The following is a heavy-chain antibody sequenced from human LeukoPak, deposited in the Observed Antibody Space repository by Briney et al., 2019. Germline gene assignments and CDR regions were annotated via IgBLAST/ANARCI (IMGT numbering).Heavy chain of an antibody. Sequence: PSETLSLTCTVSGGSISSYYWSWIRQPAGKGLEWIGRIYTSGSTNYNPSLKSRVTMSIDTSKNQFSLKLSSVTAADTAVYYCARAGDYGDFVGWFDPWGQGTLVTASS. CDR2: IYTSGST. CDR3: ARAGDYGDFVGWFDP. CDR1: GGSISSYY. D-gene: IGHD4-17*01. J-gene: IGHJ5*02. V-gene: IGHV4-4*07.